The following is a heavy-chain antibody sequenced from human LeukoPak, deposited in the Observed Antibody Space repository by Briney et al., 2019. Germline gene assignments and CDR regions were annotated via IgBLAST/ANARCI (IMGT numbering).Heavy chain of an antibody. CDR1: GYTFTNYG. Sequence: GASVKVSRKATGYTFTNYGFTWVRPARGQRLEWMGWVSAYNGDTSYAQKFQGRVTMTTDTTTSTAYMELRNLRSDDTAVYYCVRGGITTYMDVWGKGTTVTVSS. CDR2: VSAYNGDT. CDR3: VRGGITTYMDV. D-gene: IGHD3-10*01. J-gene: IGHJ6*03. V-gene: IGHV1-18*01.